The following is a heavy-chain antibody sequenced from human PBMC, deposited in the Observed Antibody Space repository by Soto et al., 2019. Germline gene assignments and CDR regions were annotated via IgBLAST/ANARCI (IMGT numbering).Heavy chain of an antibody. V-gene: IGHV3-11*01. J-gene: IGHJ1*01. Sequence: GGSLRLSCAASGFTFSDYYMSWIRQAPGKELEWVSYISSSGSTIYYADSVKGRFTISRDNAKNSLYLQMNSLRAEDTAVYYCAKEGDSAFAEYFQHWGQGTLVTVSS. CDR2: ISSSGSTI. D-gene: IGHD2-21*02. CDR1: GFTFSDYY. CDR3: AKEGDSAFAEYFQH.